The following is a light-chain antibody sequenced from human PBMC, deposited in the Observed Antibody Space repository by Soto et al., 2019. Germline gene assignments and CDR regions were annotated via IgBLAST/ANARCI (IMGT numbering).Light chain of an antibody. Sequence: ELGLTQTPGNLAFSAGESATLSCRDSQSVRNSLLAWYQQKTGQPPRILIYDASTRATATPERLSGSGSGTDLTLTISSLEPEDLAVYYCQKYGSSPGTFGQGTKVDIK. CDR1: QSVRNSL. J-gene: IGKJ1*01. V-gene: IGKV3-20*01. CDR2: DAS. CDR3: QKYGSSPGT.